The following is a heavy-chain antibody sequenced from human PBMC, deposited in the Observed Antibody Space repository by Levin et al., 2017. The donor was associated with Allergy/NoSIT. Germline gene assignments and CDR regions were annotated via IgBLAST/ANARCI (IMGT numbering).Heavy chain of an antibody. Sequence: AGGSLRLSCAASGFTFSSYWMSWVRQAPGKGLEWVANIKQDGSEKYYVDSVKGRFTISRDNAKNSLYLQMNSLRAEDTSVYYCARVGGYIAADYGMDVWGQGTTVTVSS. CDR3: ARVGGYIAADYGMDV. D-gene: IGHD6-13*01. CDR2: IKQDGSEK. CDR1: GFTFSSYW. J-gene: IGHJ6*02. V-gene: IGHV3-7*01.